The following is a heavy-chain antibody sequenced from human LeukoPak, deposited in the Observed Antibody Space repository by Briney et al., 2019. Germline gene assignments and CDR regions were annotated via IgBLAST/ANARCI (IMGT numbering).Heavy chain of an antibody. Sequence: ASVKVSCKASGYTFTHYFIHWVRQAPGQGLEWMGWINPNSGGTNYAQIFQGRVTMTRDTSISTAFMELNRLRSDDTAVYYCARDSSSVTTPYFDYRAQGTLVTVPS. CDR2: INPNSGGT. D-gene: IGHD4-11*01. J-gene: IGHJ4*02. CDR1: GYTFTHYF. CDR3: ARDSSSVTTPYFDY. V-gene: IGHV1-2*02.